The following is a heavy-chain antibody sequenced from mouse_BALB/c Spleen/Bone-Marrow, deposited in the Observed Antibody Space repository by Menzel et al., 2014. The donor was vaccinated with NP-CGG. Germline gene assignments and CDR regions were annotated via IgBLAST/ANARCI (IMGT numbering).Heavy chain of an antibody. D-gene: IGHD4-1*01. J-gene: IGHJ2*01. CDR1: GYSFTGYY. Sequence: VHVKQSGPELVKPGASVKISCKASGYSFTGYYMHWVKQSHAKSLEWIGRIYPYNGATTYNPIFKDKASLTVDKSSSTAYMELHSLTSEDSGVHYCARGLNWDAYFDYWGQGTTLTVAS. V-gene: IGHV1-31*01. CDR2: IYPYNGAT. CDR3: ARGLNWDAYFDY.